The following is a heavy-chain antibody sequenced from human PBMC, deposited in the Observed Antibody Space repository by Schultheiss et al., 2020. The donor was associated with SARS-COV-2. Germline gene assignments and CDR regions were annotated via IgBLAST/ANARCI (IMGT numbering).Heavy chain of an antibody. V-gene: IGHV4-59*08. CDR2: IYYSGST. D-gene: IGHD3-10*01. CDR1: GGSISSYY. CDR3: ARQTVGFGEY. Sequence: SETLSLTCTVSGGSISSYYWSWIRQPPGKGLEWIGYIYYSGSTNYNPSLKSRVTISVDTSKNQFSLKLSSVTAADTAVYYCARQTVGFGEYWGQGTLVTVSS. J-gene: IGHJ4*02.